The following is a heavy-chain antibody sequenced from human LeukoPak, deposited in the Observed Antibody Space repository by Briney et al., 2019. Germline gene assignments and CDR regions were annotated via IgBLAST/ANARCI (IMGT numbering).Heavy chain of an antibody. CDR2: VYPTGST. Sequence: SETLSLTCAVSGDSISNSNWWTWIRQPPGKGLEWIGEVYPTGSTNYSPSLKGRVTISVDTSKNQFSLKLNSVTAADTAVYYCARNRYYYGSGNYGVPNWFDPWGQGTLVTVSS. D-gene: IGHD3-10*01. CDR1: GDSISNSNW. J-gene: IGHJ5*02. V-gene: IGHV4-4*02. CDR3: ARNRYYYGSGNYGVPNWFDP.